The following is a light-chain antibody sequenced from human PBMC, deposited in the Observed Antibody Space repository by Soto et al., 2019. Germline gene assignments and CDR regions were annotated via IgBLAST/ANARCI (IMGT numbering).Light chain of an antibody. CDR2: EVS. Sequence: SVLTQAAYVSGSPGQSITISCTGTSSDVGAYDYVSWYQQHPDKAPKLMIYEVSNRPSGVSDRFSGSKSVNTATLTISGLQAEDEADYYCSSYTSSSTRVFGTGTKVTVL. CDR1: SSDVGAYDY. J-gene: IGLJ1*01. V-gene: IGLV2-14*03. CDR3: SSYTSSSTRV.